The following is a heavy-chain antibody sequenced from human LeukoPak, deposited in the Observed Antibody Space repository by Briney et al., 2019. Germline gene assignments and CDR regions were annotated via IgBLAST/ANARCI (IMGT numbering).Heavy chain of an antibody. CDR2: ISGYNGDT. D-gene: IGHD6-13*01. V-gene: IGHV1-18*01. CDR3: ERGGDQTSSWRSFDL. J-gene: IGHJ4*02. CDR1: GYDFKIYA. Sequence: ASVKVSCKSFGYDFKIYAFCWVRQAPGQGLEWMGWISGYNGDTDYAPNFQNRVTMTTGTSTITAYIELRSLSLDDTAVYYCERGGDQTSSWRSFDLWGQGTLVIVSS.